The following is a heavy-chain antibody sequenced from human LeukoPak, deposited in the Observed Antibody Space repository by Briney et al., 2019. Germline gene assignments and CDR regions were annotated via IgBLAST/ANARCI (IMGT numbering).Heavy chain of an antibody. CDR2: INSDGSTT. J-gene: IGHJ4*02. V-gene: IGHV3-74*01. CDR1: GFTVNSYW. D-gene: IGHD5-24*01. Sequence: PGGSLRLSCAVSGFTVNSYWMHWVRQGLGKGLVWVSYINSDGSTTGYADSVKGRFTISRDSAKNTLYLEMNNLRAEDTAVYYCARGYNYRFEYWGQGTLVIVSS. CDR3: ARGYNYRFEY.